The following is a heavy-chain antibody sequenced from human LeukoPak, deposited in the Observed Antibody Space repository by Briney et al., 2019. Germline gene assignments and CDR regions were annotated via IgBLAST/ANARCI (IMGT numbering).Heavy chain of an antibody. D-gene: IGHD3-16*01. CDR1: GGTFSSYA. CDR3: ARDGVGSAGGIWFDP. CDR2: IIPISGTA. Sequence: GASVKVSCKASGGTFSSYAISWVRQAPGQGLEWMGGIIPISGTANYAQKFQGRVTITADESTSTAYMELSSLRSEDTAVYYCARDGVGSAGGIWFDPWGQGTLVTVSS. V-gene: IGHV1-69*13. J-gene: IGHJ5*02.